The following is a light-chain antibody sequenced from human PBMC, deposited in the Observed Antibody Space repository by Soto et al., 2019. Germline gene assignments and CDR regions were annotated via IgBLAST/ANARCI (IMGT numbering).Light chain of an antibody. CDR1: SSDVGGYDS. CDR3: SSFTSSITYV. V-gene: IGLV2-14*01. Sequence: QSVLTQPASVSGSPGQSITISCTGTSSDVGGYDSVCWYQQHPGKAPKVMIYGVTNRPSGVSDRFSGSKSGNTASLTISGLQAEDEADYYCSSFTSSITYVFGIGTKVTVL. CDR2: GVT. J-gene: IGLJ1*01.